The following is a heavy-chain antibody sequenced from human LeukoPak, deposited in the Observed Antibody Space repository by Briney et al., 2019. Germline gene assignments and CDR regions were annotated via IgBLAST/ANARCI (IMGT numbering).Heavy chain of an antibody. D-gene: IGHD3-22*01. CDR3: AKDFSVYNYDSRVLDY. CDR2: IKQDGSEK. J-gene: IGHJ4*02. Sequence: GGSLRLSCAASGFTFSSYWMSWVRQAPGKGLEWVANIKQDGSEKYYVDSVKGRFTISRDNSKNTLYPQMNRLRAEDTAVYYCAKDFSVYNYDSRVLDYWGQGTLVTVSS. V-gene: IGHV3-7*01. CDR1: GFTFSSYW.